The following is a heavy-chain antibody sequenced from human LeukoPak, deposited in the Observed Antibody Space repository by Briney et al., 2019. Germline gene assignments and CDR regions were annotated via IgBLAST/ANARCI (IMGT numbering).Heavy chain of an antibody. V-gene: IGHV3-7*01. CDR1: GFNFGSNW. Sequence: GGSLRLSCAASGFNFGSNWMSWVRQAPGKGLEWVANIKQDGNEKYYVDSVKGRFTISRDNAKNSLYLQMNSLRAEDTAVYYCAREGPSVTPYYWGQGTLVTVSS. D-gene: IGHD4-17*01. CDR3: AREGPSVTPYY. J-gene: IGHJ4*02. CDR2: IKQDGNEK.